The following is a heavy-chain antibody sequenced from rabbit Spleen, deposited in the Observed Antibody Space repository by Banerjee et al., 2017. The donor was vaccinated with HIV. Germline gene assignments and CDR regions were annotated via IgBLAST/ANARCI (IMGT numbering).Heavy chain of an antibody. D-gene: IGHD2-1*01. Sequence: QEQLEESGGDLVKPEGSLTLTCTASGFSFSSSYWICWVRQAPGKGPEWIACIYAGGGAYTYYANWAKGRFTISRTSSTTVTLEMTSLTAADTATYFCARGSAAMTMLITGYYLGLWGPGTLVTVS. CDR2: IYAGGGAYT. V-gene: IGHV1S45*01. CDR3: ARGSAAMTMLITGYYLGL. J-gene: IGHJ4*01. CDR1: GFSFSSSYW.